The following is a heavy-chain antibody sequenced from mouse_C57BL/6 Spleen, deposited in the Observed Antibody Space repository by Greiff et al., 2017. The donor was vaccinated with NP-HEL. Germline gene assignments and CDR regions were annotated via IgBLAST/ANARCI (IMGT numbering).Heavy chain of an antibody. D-gene: IGHD2-5*01. Sequence: EVQLQQSGPELVKPGASVKMSCKASGYTFTDYNMHWVKQSHGKSLEWIGYINPNNGGTSYNQKFKGKATLTVNKSSSTAYMELRSLTSAYSAVYYCARSPRYYSNYVGYWGQCTTLTVSS. J-gene: IGHJ2*01. CDR2: INPNNGGT. CDR1: GYTFTDYN. V-gene: IGHV1-22*01. CDR3: ARSPRYYSNYVGY.